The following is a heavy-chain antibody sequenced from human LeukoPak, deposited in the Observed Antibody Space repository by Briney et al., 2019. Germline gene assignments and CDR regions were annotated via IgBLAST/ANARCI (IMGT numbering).Heavy chain of an antibody. D-gene: IGHD3-3*01. V-gene: IGHV3-49*04. CDR3: TRVGSSTYDFWSGYLDA. CDR1: GFTFGDYT. Sequence: PGGSLRLSCTASGFTFGDYTMGWVRRAPGKGLEGAVFIRRRAYGGTTEYAASVKGRFTISRDDSKSIAYLQMNSLKTEDTAVYYCTRVGSSTYDFWSGYLDAWGQGTLVTVSS. J-gene: IGHJ5*02. CDR2: IRRRAYGGTT.